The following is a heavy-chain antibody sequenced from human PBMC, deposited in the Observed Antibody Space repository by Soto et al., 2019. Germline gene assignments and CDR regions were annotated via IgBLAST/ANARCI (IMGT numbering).Heavy chain of an antibody. V-gene: IGHV4-38-2*01. CDR1: VYSVSTGYY. D-gene: IGHD6-19*01. Sequence: PXETLSLTCAVSVYSVSTGYYWAWIRQSPGRGLEWIGSVSHSGTIYYNPSLKSRVTMSVDTSKNHISLKVLSVTAADTALYYCAKVNTSGAGCEDWGQGTLVTVSS. J-gene: IGHJ1*01. CDR2: VSHSGTI. CDR3: AKVNTSGAGCED.